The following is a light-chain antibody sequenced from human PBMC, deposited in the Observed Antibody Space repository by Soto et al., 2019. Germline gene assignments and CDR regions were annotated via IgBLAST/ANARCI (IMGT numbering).Light chain of an antibody. J-gene: IGLJ1*01. CDR1: SSNIGSNT. Sequence: QPVLTQPPSASGTPGQRVTISCSGSSSNIGSNTVNWYQQLPGTAPKLLIYSNNQRPSGVPDRFSGSKSGTSASLAISGLQSEDEADYYCAVWDDSLNGHVFGTGTKLTVL. CDR2: SNN. V-gene: IGLV1-44*01. CDR3: AVWDDSLNGHV.